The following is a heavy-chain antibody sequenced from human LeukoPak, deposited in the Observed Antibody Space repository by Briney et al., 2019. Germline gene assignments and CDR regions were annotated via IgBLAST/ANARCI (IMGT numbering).Heavy chain of an antibody. Sequence: GGSLRLSCAASGFTFSSYVMNWVRQAPGKGLEWVSYISTTTSTIYYADSVKGRFTISRDNAKSTLYLQMNSLRVDDTAVYYCARGPGSSGGAYVGDYWGHGTLVTVSS. D-gene: IGHD3-22*01. V-gene: IGHV3-48*01. CDR1: GFTFSSYV. J-gene: IGHJ4*01. CDR2: ISTTTSTI. CDR3: ARGPGSSGGAYVGDY.